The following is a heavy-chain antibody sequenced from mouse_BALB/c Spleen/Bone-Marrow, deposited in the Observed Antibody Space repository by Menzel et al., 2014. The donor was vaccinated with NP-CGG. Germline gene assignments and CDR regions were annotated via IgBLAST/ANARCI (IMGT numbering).Heavy chain of an antibody. Sequence: VQLKESGRGLVKSGGSLKLSCAASGFSFNSYGMSWVRQTPEKRLEWVATISGGGSYTFYPDSVKGRFTISRDNAKNNLYLQLSSLRSEDTALYYCARHAYYDQTEVSFVYWGQGTLVTVSA. V-gene: IGHV5-9-2*01. CDR3: ARHAYYDQTEVSFVY. CDR1: GFSFNSYG. J-gene: IGHJ3*01. CDR2: ISGGGSYT. D-gene: IGHD2-4*01.